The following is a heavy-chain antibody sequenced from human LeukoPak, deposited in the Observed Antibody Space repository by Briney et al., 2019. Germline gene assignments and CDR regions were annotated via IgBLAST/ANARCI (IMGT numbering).Heavy chain of an antibody. CDR3: ATAPTEGGDGSSPGY. CDR1: RFTFRDHF. CDR2: ISSSGSDT. J-gene: IGHJ4*02. D-gene: IGHD6-6*01. Sequence: PGGSLRLSCAASRFTFRDHFMSWIRQPPGKGLEYVSYISSSGSDTYYSDSVKGRFTVSRDNAKNSLFLQMNSLRAEDTAVYYCATAPTEGGDGSSPGYWGQGTLVTVSS. V-gene: IGHV3-11*04.